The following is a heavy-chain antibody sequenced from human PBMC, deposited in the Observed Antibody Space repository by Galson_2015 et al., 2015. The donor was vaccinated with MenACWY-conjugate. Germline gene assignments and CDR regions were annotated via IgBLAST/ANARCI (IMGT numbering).Heavy chain of an antibody. V-gene: IGHV3-7*01. J-gene: IGHJ3*01. CDR3: ARAKEQWLSKTFDL. Sequence: SLRLSCAASGFTFSSSWMGWVRQAPGKGLEWVANLKHDASGKYYVDSVKGRFIISRDNAKNSLYLQMDSLRAEDTAMYFCARAKEQWLSKTFDLWGQGTMVTVSS. D-gene: IGHD6-19*01. CDR2: LKHDASGK. CDR1: GFTFSSSW.